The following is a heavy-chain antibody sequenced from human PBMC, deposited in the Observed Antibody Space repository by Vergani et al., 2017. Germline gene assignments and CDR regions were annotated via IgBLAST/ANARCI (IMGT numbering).Heavy chain of an antibody. J-gene: IGHJ5*02. CDR1: GFTSAGYA. CDR3: AKDLGTSSGGGWFDP. CDR2: ISWNSNSI. Sequence: EVQLAESGGGLVLPGRSLRLSCVASGFTSAGYAMHWVRHAPGKGLEWVSGISWNSNSIGYADSVKGRFTISRDNAKNSLYLQMNSLRAEDTALYYCAKDLGTSSGGGWFDPWGQGTLVTVSS. V-gene: IGHV3-9*02. D-gene: IGHD6-6*01.